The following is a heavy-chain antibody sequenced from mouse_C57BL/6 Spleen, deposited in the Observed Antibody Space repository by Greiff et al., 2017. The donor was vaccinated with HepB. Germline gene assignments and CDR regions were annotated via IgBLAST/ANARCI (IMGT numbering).Heavy chain of an antibody. V-gene: IGHV1-66*01. CDR1: GYSFTSYY. CDR2: IYPGSGNT. CDR3: ARGSNWFAY. D-gene: IGHD2-5*01. Sequence: QVQLQQSGPELVKPGASVKISCKASGYSFTSYYIHWVKQRLGQGLEWIGWIYPGSGNTKYNEKFKGKATLTADTSSSTAYMQLSSLTSEDSAVYYCARGSNWFAYWGQGTLVTVSA. J-gene: IGHJ3*01.